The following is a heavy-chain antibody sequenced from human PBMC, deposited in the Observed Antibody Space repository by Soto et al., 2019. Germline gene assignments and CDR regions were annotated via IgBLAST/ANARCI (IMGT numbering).Heavy chain of an antibody. CDR3: ARVVYYDSSRAPGAFDI. CDR2: MYSGDST. V-gene: IGHV3-66*01. J-gene: IGHJ3*02. Sequence: GGSLRLSCAASGFTVSSNYMSWVRQAPGKGLERVSVMYSGDSTYYADSGKGRFTISRDNSKNTLYLQMNSLRAEATAVYYCARVVYYDSSRAPGAFDIWGQGTIVSVSS. CDR1: GFTVSSNY. D-gene: IGHD3-22*01.